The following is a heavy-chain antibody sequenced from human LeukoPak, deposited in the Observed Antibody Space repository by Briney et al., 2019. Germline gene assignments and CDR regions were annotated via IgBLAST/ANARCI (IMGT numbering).Heavy chain of an antibody. CDR3: ARFAGGSSGYFYYMDV. Sequence: SETLSLTCTVSGYSLSSGYYWGWIRPPPEKGLEWIGSFYQSGSIYYNPSLKSRVTISVDTSKNQLSLNLSSVTAADTAIYYCARFAGGSSGYFYYMDVRGKGTTVTVSS. V-gene: IGHV4-38-2*02. J-gene: IGHJ6*03. D-gene: IGHD6-19*01. CDR2: FYQSGSI. CDR1: GYSLSSGYY.